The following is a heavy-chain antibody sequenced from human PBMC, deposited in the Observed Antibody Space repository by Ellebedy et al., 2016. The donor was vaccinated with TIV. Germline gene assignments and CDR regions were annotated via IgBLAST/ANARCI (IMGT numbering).Heavy chain of an antibody. V-gene: IGHV3-74*01. J-gene: IGHJ4*02. Sequence: PGGSLRLSCAASGFTFSSNWMHWVRQAPGKGLVWVSRINSDGSRSTYADSVKGRCTISSDNAKNTLYVQMNSLRAEDTAVYYCARDGIVRGPTEYYFDSWGQGTLVTVSS. CDR3: ARDGIVRGPTEYYFDS. CDR1: GFTFSSNW. CDR2: INSDGSRS. D-gene: IGHD1-26*01.